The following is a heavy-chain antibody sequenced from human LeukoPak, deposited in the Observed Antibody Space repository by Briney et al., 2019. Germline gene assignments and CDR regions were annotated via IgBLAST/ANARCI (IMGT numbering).Heavy chain of an antibody. J-gene: IGHJ5*02. V-gene: IGHV1-18*01. CDR3: TRDCSGGTCRFDP. Sequence: ASVKVSCKASGYPFSSYGMSWVRQAPGQGLEWMGWINIFNGNTKYSQALQDRVTVTTDTSTNTAYMELRSLRSDDTAVYYCTRDCSGGTCRFDPWGQGTLVIVSS. CDR2: INIFNGNT. CDR1: GYPFSSYG. D-gene: IGHD2-15*01.